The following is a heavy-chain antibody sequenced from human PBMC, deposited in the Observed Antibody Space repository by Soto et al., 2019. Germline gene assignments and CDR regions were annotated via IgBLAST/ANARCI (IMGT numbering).Heavy chain of an antibody. CDR1: GFTLNNYG. CDR2: MWYDGLRP. V-gene: IGHV3-33*03. CDR3: VKESTPPFFDS. Sequence: GGSLRLSCVVSGFTLNNYGVHWVRQAPGKGLEWVALMWYDGLRPTDLDSVRGRLTVSRDSSTNTIYLQKNSLRVEDTGNYFCVKESTPPFFDSWGQGTPVTVSS. J-gene: IGHJ4*02. D-gene: IGHD2-15*01.